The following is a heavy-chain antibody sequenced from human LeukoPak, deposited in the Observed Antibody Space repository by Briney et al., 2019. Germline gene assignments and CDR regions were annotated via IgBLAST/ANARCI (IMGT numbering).Heavy chain of an antibody. Sequence: GGSLRLSCAASGFTFSSYWMSWARQALGKGLEWVANIKQDGSEKYYVDSVKGRFTISRDNAKNSLYLQMNSLRAEDTAVYYCARWSLYDSSGYYYYYYGMDVWGQGTTVTVSS. J-gene: IGHJ6*02. V-gene: IGHV3-7*01. CDR2: IKQDGSEK. D-gene: IGHD3-22*01. CDR3: ARWSLYDSSGYYYYYYGMDV. CDR1: GFTFSSYW.